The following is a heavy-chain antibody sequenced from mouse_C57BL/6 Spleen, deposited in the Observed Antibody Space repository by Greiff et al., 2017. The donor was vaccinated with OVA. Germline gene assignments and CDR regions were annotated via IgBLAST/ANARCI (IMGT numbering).Heavy chain of an antibody. CDR3: ARIWLPDPYAMDY. CDR2: INPNNGGT. J-gene: IGHJ4*01. Sequence: EVQLQQSGPELVKPGASVKMSCKASGYTFTDYNMHWVKQSHGKSLEWIGYINPNNGGTSYNQKFKGKATLTVNKSSSTAYMELRSLTSEDSAVYYCARIWLPDPYAMDYWGQGTSVTVSS. V-gene: IGHV1-22*01. D-gene: IGHD2-2*01. CDR1: GYTFTDYN.